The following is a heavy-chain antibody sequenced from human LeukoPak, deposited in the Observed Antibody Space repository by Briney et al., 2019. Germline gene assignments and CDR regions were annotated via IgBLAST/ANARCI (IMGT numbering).Heavy chain of an antibody. V-gene: IGHV4-34*01. CDR2: INHSGST. CDR3: SRGVYVDY. J-gene: IGHJ4*02. CDR1: GGSFSGYY. Sequence: PSETLSLTCAVYGGSFSGYYWSWIRQPPGKGLEWIGEINHSGSTNYNPSLKSRVTISVDTSKNQFSLKLSSVTAADTAVYYCSRGVYVDYWRQGTLVTVSS.